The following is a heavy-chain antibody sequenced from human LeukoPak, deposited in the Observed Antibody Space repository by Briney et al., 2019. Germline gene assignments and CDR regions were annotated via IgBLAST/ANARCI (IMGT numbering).Heavy chain of an antibody. J-gene: IGHJ4*02. Sequence: SLRLSCAASGFTSDDYAMHWVRQAPGKGLEWVSGISWNSGSIGYADSVKGQFTISRDNAKNSLYLQMNSLRAEDTALYYRAKQPYDFWSGSPIDYWGQGTLVTVSS. CDR1: GFTSDDYA. D-gene: IGHD3-3*01. CDR2: ISWNSGSI. CDR3: AKQPYDFWSGSPIDY. V-gene: IGHV3-9*02.